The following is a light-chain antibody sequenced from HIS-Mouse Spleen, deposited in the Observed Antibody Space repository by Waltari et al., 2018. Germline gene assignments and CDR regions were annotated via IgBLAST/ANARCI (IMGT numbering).Light chain of an antibody. Sequence: SYELTQPPSVSVSPGQTARITGSGDALPKKYAYWYQQKSGQAPVLVIYEDSNRTSGIPERFSGSSSGTMDTLTISGAQVEDEADYYCYSTDSSGNHRVFGGGTKLTVL. CDR3: YSTDSSGNHRV. V-gene: IGLV3-10*01. CDR1: ALPKKY. CDR2: EDS. J-gene: IGLJ2*01.